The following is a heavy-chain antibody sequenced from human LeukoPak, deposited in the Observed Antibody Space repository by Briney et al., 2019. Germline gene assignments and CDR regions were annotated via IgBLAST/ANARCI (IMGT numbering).Heavy chain of an antibody. CDR3: AREPSGSSGQFDY. D-gene: IGHD6-19*01. Sequence: GGSLRLSCAASGFTFITYTMNWVRQAPGKGLEWVSSISSSSSYIYYADSVEGRFTVSRDNAKNSVYLQMDGLRAEDTAVYYCAREPSGSSGQFDYWGQGTLVNVSS. V-gene: IGHV3-21*03. CDR2: ISSSSSYI. CDR1: GFTFITYT. J-gene: IGHJ4*02.